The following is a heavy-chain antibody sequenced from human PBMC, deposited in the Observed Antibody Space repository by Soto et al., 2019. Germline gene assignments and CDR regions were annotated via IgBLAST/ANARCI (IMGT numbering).Heavy chain of an antibody. Sequence: EVQLVESGGGLVKPGGSLRLSCAASGFTFSSYSMNWVRQAPGKGLEWVSSISSSSSYIYYADSVKGRFTISRDNAKNSLYLQMNSLRAEDTAVYYCARASSGRYYYYGMDVWGQGTTVTVSS. CDR3: ARASSGRYYYYGMDV. V-gene: IGHV3-21*01. CDR2: ISSSSSYI. CDR1: GFTFSSYS. J-gene: IGHJ6*02. D-gene: IGHD1-26*01.